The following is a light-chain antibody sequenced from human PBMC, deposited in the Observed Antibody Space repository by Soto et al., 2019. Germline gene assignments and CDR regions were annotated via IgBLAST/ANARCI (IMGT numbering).Light chain of an antibody. J-gene: IGKJ5*01. V-gene: IGKV3-15*01. CDR2: GAS. CDR1: HSVSSSY. CDR3: QQYNNWPLT. Sequence: TQSPCTLSLSPGERATLSCRASHSVSSSYLAWYQQKPGQAPRLLIYGASSRATGIPVRFSGSGSGTEFTLTISSLQSEDFAVYYCQQYNNWPLTFGQGTRLEIK.